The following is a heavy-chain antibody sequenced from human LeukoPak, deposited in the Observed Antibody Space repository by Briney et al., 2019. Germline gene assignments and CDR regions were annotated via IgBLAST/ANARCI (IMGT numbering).Heavy chain of an antibody. J-gene: IGHJ5*02. CDR3: ARYCSGGSCYSYNWFDP. CDR2: INHSGST. V-gene: IGHV4-34*01. CDR1: GGSFSGYY. Sequence: SETLSLTCAVYGGSFSGYYWSWIRQPPGKGLEWIGEINHSGSTNYNPSLKSRVTISVDTSKNQFSLKLSSVTAADTAVCYCARYCSGGSCYSYNWFDPWGQGTLVTVSS. D-gene: IGHD2-15*01.